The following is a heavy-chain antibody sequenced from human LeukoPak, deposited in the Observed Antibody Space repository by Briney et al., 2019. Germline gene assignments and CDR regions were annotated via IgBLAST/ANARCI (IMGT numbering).Heavy chain of an antibody. V-gene: IGHV1-24*01. CDR2: FDPEDGET. J-gene: IGHJ4*02. D-gene: IGHD1-26*01. CDR3: ATPTSYSGSYYPHFDY. CDR1: GYTLTELS. Sequence: ASVKVSCKVSGYTLTELSMHWVRQAPGKGLEWMGGFDPEDGETIYAQKFQGRVTMTEDTSTDTAYMELSSLRSEDTAVCYCATPTSYSGSYYPHFDYWGQGTLVTVSS.